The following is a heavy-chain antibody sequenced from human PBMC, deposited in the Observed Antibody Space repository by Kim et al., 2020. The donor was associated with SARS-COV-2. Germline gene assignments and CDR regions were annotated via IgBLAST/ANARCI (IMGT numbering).Heavy chain of an antibody. J-gene: IGHJ4*02. V-gene: IGHV3-11*05. D-gene: IGHD3-22*01. CDR3: ARARSTEYYYDTSGPFDY. Sequence: GRFTISRDNAKNSLYLQVNSLRAEETAVYYCARARSTEYYYDTSGPFDYWGQGTLVTVSS.